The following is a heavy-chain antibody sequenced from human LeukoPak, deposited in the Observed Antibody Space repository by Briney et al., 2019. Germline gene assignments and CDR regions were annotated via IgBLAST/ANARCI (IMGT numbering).Heavy chain of an antibody. D-gene: IGHD6-13*01. V-gene: IGHV1-69*04. CDR2: IIPILGIA. J-gene: IGHJ4*02. CDR1: GGTFSRST. CDR3: ARDKGSSWRNFVDY. Sequence: SVKVSCKASGGTFSRSTFTWVRQAPGQGLEWLGRIIPILGIANYAQKFQGRVTITADKSTSTAYMELSSLRSEDTAVYYCARDKGSSWRNFVDYWGQGTLVTVSS.